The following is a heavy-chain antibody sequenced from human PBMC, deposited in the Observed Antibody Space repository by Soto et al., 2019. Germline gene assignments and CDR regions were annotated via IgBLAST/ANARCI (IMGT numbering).Heavy chain of an antibody. CDR2: IYYSGST. CDR3: ASPWFSFDY. D-gene: IGHD3-22*01. CDR1: GGSISSSSYY. J-gene: IGHJ4*02. Sequence: NPSETLSLTCTVSGGSISSSSYYWVWIRQPPGKGLEWIGSIYYSGSTYYNPSLKSRVTISVDTSKNQFSLKLSSVTAADTAVYYCASPWFSFDYWGQGTLVTVSS. V-gene: IGHV4-39*01.